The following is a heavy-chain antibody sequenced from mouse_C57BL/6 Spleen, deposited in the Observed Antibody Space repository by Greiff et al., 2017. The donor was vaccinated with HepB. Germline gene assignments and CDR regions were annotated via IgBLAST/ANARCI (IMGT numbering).Heavy chain of an antibody. CDR3: ARDAEYYGSFDY. D-gene: IGHD1-1*01. Sequence: EVKLMESGGGLVQSGRSLRLSCATSGFTFSDFYMEWVRQAPGKGLEWIAASRNKANDYTTEYSASGKGRFIVSRDTSQSILYLQMNALRAEDTAIYYCARDAEYYGSFDYWGQGTTLTVSS. V-gene: IGHV7-1*01. J-gene: IGHJ2*01. CDR1: GFTFSDFY. CDR2: SRNKANDYTT.